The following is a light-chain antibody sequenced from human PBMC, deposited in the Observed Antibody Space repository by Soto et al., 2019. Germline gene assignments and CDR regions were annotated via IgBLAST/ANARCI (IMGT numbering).Light chain of an antibody. J-gene: IGLJ1*01. Sequence: QSALTQPASVSVSPGQSITISCTGTSNDVGGYNYVSWYQQHLGKAPKLMIYEVSNRPSGISNRFSGSKSGNTASLTISGLQAEDEADYYCSSYTTSITYVFGTGTKVTVL. CDR2: EVS. V-gene: IGLV2-14*01. CDR3: SSYTTSITYV. CDR1: SNDVGGYNY.